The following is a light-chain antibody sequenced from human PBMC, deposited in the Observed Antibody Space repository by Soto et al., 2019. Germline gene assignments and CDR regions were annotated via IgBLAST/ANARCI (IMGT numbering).Light chain of an antibody. CDR1: SGSVSTSYY. CDR3: VLYMGSGIWV. J-gene: IGLJ3*02. CDR2: STN. V-gene: IGLV8-61*01. Sequence: QTVVTQEQSLSVSPGGTVTLTCGLASGSVSTSYYPSWFQQTPGQAPRTLIYSTNTRSSGVPDRFSGSILGNKAALTITGAHADDEYDYYCVLYMGSGIWVFGGGTKVTVL.